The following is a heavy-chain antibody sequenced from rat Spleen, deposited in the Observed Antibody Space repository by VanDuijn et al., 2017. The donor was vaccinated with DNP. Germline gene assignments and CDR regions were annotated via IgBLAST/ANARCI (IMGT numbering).Heavy chain of an antibody. CDR1: GYSITSHY. Sequence: EVQLQESGPGLVKPSQSLSLTCSVTGYSITSHYWGWIRQFPGNKMEWVGHISYSGGTSYNPSLKSRISITRDTSKNQFFLQLSSVTTEDTATYYCVRWNIGTSTLDYWGQGVMVTVSS. V-gene: IGHV3-1*01. CDR3: VRWNIGTSTLDY. J-gene: IGHJ2*01. CDR2: ISYSGGT. D-gene: IGHD1-5*01.